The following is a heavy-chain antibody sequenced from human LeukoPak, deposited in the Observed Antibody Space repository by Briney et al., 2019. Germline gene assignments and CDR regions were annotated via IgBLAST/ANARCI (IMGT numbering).Heavy chain of an antibody. J-gene: IGHJ4*02. CDR2: INIGNGNT. CDR1: GYTFINHA. Sequence: ASVKVSCKAPGYTFINHAIHWVRQAPGQRLEWMGWINIGNGNTKYSQNFQGRITITRDTSATTAYMDLSSLRSEDTAMYYCARRLGRSFDYWGQGTLVTVSS. D-gene: IGHD2-21*01. V-gene: IGHV1-3*04. CDR3: ARRLGRSFDY.